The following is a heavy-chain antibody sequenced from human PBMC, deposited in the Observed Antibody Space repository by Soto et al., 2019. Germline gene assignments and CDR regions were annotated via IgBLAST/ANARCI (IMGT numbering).Heavy chain of an antibody. CDR3: AIMYDTSALDF. V-gene: IGHV3-48*03. CDR2: ISNGGTI. D-gene: IGHD2-8*01. CDR1: GFTFSSYE. J-gene: IGHJ4*02. Sequence: GGSLRLSCAASGFTFSSYEMNWVRQAPGKGLEWVSYISNGGTIYYADSVKGRFTISRDNAKNSLYLQVNSLRAADTAAYYCAIMYDTSALDFWGQGTLVTVSS.